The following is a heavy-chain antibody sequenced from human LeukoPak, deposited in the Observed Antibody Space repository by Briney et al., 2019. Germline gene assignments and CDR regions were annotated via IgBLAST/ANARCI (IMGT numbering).Heavy chain of an antibody. CDR1: GFTFSDYW. J-gene: IGHJ4*02. CDR2: INSDGSRT. Sequence: GGSLRLSCTASGFTFSDYWMHWVRQAPGKGLVWVSRINSDGSRTNYADCVKGRFTISRDNAKNTVFLQMNSLTAEDAAVYYCARVITGSTYGQFDFWGQGALATVSS. CDR3: ARVITGSTYGQFDF. V-gene: IGHV3-74*01. D-gene: IGHD5-18*01.